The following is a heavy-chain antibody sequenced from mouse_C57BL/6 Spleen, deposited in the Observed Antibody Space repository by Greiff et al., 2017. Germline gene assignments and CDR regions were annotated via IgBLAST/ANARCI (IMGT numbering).Heavy chain of an antibody. Sequence: VQLQQSGPELVKPGASVKISCKASGYSFTGYYMNWVKQSPETSLEWIGEINPSTGGTTYNQKFKAKATLTVDKSSSTAYMQLKSLTSEDSAVYYCARGDKFAYWGQGTLVTVSA. J-gene: IGHJ3*01. D-gene: IGHD3-3*01. V-gene: IGHV1-42*01. CDR2: INPSTGGT. CDR3: ARGDKFAY. CDR1: GYSFTGYY.